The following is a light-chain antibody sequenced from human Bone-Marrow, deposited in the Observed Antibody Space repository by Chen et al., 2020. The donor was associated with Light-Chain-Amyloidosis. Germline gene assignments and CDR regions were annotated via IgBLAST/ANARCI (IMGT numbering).Light chain of an antibody. J-gene: IGLJ1*01. CDR2: EVT. V-gene: IGLV2-14*01. CDR1: SSNVGGDNH. Sequence: QSALTQPASGSGPPGQPITLSCPGTSSNVGGDNHVSWYQQHPDKAPKLMIYEVTNRPSWVPDRFSGSKSNNTASLTISGLQTEDEADYFCSSYTITNTLVFGSGTRVTVL. CDR3: SSYTITNTLV.